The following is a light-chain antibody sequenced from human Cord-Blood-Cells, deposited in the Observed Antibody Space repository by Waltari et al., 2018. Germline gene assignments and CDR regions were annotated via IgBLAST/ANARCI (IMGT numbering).Light chain of an antibody. V-gene: IGLV3-21*04. CDR2: YDS. Sequence: SYVLTQPPSVSVAPGKTARLTCGGNNIGSKSVHWYQQKPGQAPGLVIYYDSDRPSGIPERFSGSNSGNTATLTISRVEAGDEADYYCQVWDSSSDHPVFGGGTKLTVL. CDR3: QVWDSSSDHPV. J-gene: IGLJ3*02. CDR1: NIGSKS.